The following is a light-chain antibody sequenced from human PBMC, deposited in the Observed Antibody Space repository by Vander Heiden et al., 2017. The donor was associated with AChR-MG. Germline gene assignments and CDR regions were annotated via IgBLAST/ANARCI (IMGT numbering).Light chain of an antibody. Sequence: IVLTQSPGTLSLSPGERATLSCRASQSLTSTYLAWYQQKPGQPPRLLIYGVSSRATGIPDRFSGSGSGTDFTLTISRLEPEDFAVYYCQEDCSSLFFFGHGTKVDIK. CDR2: GVS. J-gene: IGKJ3*01. V-gene: IGKV3-20*01. CDR1: QSLTSTY. CDR3: QEDCSSLFF.